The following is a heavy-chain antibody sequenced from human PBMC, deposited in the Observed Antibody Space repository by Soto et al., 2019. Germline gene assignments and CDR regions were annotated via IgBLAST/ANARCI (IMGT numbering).Heavy chain of an antibody. CDR2: IIPILGPA. D-gene: IGHD5-12*01. CDR1: GGIFSSYA. V-gene: IGHV1-69*13. Sequence: ASVKVSCKASGGIFSSYAISWVRQAPGQGLEWMGGIIPILGPANYAQKFQGRVTITADESTSTAYMYLSSLRSEDTAVYYCARGGYSGYDYNYYYYGMDVWGQGTTVTVSS. J-gene: IGHJ6*02. CDR3: ARGGYSGYDYNYYYYGMDV.